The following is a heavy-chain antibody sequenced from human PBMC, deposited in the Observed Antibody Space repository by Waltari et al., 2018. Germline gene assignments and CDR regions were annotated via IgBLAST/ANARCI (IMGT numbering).Heavy chain of an antibody. Sequence: QVQLQQWGAGLLKPSETLSLTCAVYGGSFSGYYWSWIRHPPGKGLEWIGEINHSGSTNYNPSLKSRVTISVDTSKNQFSLKLSSVTAADTAVYYCARGYGSGSYYTASFDYWGQGTLVTVSS. CDR2: INHSGST. CDR1: GGSFSGYY. CDR3: ARGYGSGSYYTASFDY. J-gene: IGHJ4*02. V-gene: IGHV4-34*01. D-gene: IGHD3-10*01.